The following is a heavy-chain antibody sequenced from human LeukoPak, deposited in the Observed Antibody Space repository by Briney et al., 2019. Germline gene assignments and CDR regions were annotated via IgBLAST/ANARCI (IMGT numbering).Heavy chain of an antibody. D-gene: IGHD1-26*01. V-gene: IGHV3-30-3*01. Sequence: PGGSLRLSCAASGFTFSSYAMHWVRQAPGKGLEWVAVISYDGSNKYYADSVKGRFTVSRDNSKNTLYLQMNSLRAEDTAVYYCANSSHYDEGAFDIWGQGTMVTVST. CDR1: GFTFSSYA. J-gene: IGHJ3*02. CDR3: ANSSHYDEGAFDI. CDR2: ISYDGSNK.